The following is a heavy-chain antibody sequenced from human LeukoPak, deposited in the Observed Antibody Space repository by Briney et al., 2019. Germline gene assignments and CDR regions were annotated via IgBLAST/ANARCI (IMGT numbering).Heavy chain of an antibody. CDR1: GGTFSSYA. D-gene: IGHD6-13*01. CDR2: IIPIFGTA. CDR3: AREGYSSSWSYNWFDP. J-gene: IGHJ5*02. Sequence: SVKVSCKASGGTFSSYAISWVRQAPGQGLEWTGGIIPIFGTANYAQKFQGRVTITADESTSTAYMELSSLRSEDTAVYYCAREGYSSSWSYNWFDPWGQGTLVTVSS. V-gene: IGHV1-69*13.